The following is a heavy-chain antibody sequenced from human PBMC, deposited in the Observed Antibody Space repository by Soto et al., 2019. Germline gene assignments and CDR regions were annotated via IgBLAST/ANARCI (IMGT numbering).Heavy chain of an antibody. CDR1: GVSISSNYY. CDR2: ISHIGSV. Sequence: QVLLQESGPGLVQPSGTLSLSCVVSGVSISSNYYWGWVRQPPGKGLDWLGDISHIGSVNYNPSLKRRVTISMDKSQNQFSLKVNSVTAADTAVYYCARSFGWYAIDYWGQGTLVIFSS. CDR3: ARSFGWYAIDY. J-gene: IGHJ4*02. V-gene: IGHV4-4*02. D-gene: IGHD6-19*01.